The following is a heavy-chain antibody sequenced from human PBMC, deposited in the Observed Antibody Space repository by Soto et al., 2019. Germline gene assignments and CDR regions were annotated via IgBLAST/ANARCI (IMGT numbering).Heavy chain of an antibody. J-gene: IGHJ3*02. CDR3: ARGPPREDIVVVPAAHLAAFDI. CDR1: GGSFSGYY. Sequence: SETLSLTCAVYGGSFSGYYWSWIRQPPGKGLEWIGEINHSGSTNYNPSLQSRVTISVDTSKNQFSLKLSSVTAADAAVYYCARGPPREDIVVVPAAHLAAFDIWGQGAMVTVSS. D-gene: IGHD2-2*01. CDR2: INHSGST. V-gene: IGHV4-34*01.